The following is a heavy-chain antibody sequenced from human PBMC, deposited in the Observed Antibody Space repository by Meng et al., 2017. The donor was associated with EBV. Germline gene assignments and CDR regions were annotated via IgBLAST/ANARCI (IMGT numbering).Heavy chain of an antibody. CDR1: GFTFSSYA. CDR3: AGGQQWLRSPYFDY. Sequence: QVRLGESGGGVVQPGRSLRLPCEASGFTFSSYAMHWVRQAPGKGLEWVAVISYDGSNKYYADSVKGRFTISRDNSKNTLYLQMNSLRAEDTAVYYCAGGQQWLRSPYFDYWGQGTLVTVSS. D-gene: IGHD5-12*01. V-gene: IGHV3-30-3*01. CDR2: ISYDGSNK. J-gene: IGHJ4*02.